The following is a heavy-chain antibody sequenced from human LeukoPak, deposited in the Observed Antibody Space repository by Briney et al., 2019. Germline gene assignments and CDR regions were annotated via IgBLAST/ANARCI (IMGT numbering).Heavy chain of an antibody. J-gene: IGHJ6*04. CDR3: ASTTAYCSSTSCYPHTLSYYYGMDV. D-gene: IGHD2-2*01. CDR2: IIPIFGTA. Sequence: SVTVSCKAPGATFSIYAISLVRQAPGQGLEWMGGIIPIFGTANYAQKFQGRVTITADESTRTAYMKLSSLSSEDTAVYYCASTTAYCSSTSCYPHTLSYYYGMDVWGKGTTVTVSS. CDR1: GATFSIYA. V-gene: IGHV1-69*13.